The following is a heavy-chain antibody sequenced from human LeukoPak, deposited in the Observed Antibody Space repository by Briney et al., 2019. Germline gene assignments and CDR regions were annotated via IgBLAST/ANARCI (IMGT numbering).Heavy chain of an antibody. CDR3: ARGRTGRYYYGSSSYFDY. Sequence: PSETLSLTCAVYGGSFSGYYWSWIRQPPGKGLEWIGEINHSGSTNYNPSLKSRVTISVDTSKNQFSLKLSSVTAADTAVYYCARGRTGRYYYGSSSYFDYWGQGTLVTVSS. CDR2: INHSGST. CDR1: GGSFSGYY. V-gene: IGHV4-34*01. D-gene: IGHD3-10*01. J-gene: IGHJ4*02.